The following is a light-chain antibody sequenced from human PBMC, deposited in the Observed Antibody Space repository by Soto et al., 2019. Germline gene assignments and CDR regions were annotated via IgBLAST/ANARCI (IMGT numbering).Light chain of an antibody. CDR3: QQYGSSVFT. J-gene: IGKJ3*01. V-gene: IGKV3-20*01. Sequence: EIVLTQSPGTLSLSPGERATLSCRASQSVTGSYLAWYQQKPGQAPRLLIYGASTRATGIPDRFSGSGSGTDFTLTISRLEPEDFAVYYCQQYGSSVFTFGPGTKEDIK. CDR2: GAS. CDR1: QSVTGSY.